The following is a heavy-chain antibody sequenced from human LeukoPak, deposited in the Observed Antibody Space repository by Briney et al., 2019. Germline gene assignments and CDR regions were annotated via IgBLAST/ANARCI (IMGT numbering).Heavy chain of an antibody. Sequence: GGSLRLSCAASGFAVSSKYMNWVRQAPGKGLEWVSVIFTSGTTYYADSVKGRFTISRDNSKNTLYLQMNSLRAEDTAVYYCATVGPFDWSRSYFDYWGQGTLVTVSS. CDR2: IFTSGTT. J-gene: IGHJ4*02. D-gene: IGHD3-9*01. V-gene: IGHV3-66*02. CDR3: ATVGPFDWSRSYFDY. CDR1: GFAVSSKY.